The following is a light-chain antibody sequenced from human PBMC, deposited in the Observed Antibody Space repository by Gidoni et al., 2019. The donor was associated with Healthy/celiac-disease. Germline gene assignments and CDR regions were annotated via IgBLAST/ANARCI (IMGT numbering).Light chain of an antibody. CDR3: QQYGSALFT. CDR1: QSVSSSY. V-gene: IGKV3-20*01. Sequence: IVLTQSPGTLSLSPGERATLSCRASQSVSSSYLAWHQQKPGQAPRLLIYGASSRATGIPDRFSGSGSGTDFTLTISRLEPEEFAVYYCQQYGSALFTFGPGTKVDIK. CDR2: GAS. J-gene: IGKJ3*01.